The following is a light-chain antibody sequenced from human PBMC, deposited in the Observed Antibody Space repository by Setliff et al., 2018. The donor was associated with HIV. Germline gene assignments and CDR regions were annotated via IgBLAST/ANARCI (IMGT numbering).Light chain of an antibody. V-gene: IGLV7-46*01. Sequence: QAVVTQEPSLTVSPGGTVTLTCGSSTGAVTSTHYPYWFQQKPGQAPRTLIYDTNNKHSWTPARFSGSLLGGKAALTLSGAQPEDEAEYYCLLSYSIGRVFGGGTKATVL. J-gene: IGLJ2*01. CDR3: LLSYSIGRV. CDR2: DTN. CDR1: TGAVTSTHY.